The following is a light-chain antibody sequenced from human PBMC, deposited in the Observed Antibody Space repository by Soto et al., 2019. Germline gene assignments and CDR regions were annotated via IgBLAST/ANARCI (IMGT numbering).Light chain of an antibody. J-gene: IGLJ1*01. Sequence: QSVLTQPPSASGTPGQRVAFSCSGSTSNIGANTVNWYQQLPGAAPKLLIYSLSQRPSGVPDRFSGSKSGTSASLAISGLQSDDEADYYCAAWDDSLNGYVFGTGTKSPS. V-gene: IGLV1-44*01. CDR1: TSNIGANT. CDR3: AAWDDSLNGYV. CDR2: SLS.